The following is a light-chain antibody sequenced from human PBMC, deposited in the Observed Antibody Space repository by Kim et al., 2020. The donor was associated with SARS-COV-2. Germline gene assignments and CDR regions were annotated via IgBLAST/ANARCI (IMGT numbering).Light chain of an antibody. Sequence: FPGERATLSCRASQTIIGIYLAWYHQKPGQPPRVLIDQTSYRPTGIPDRFSGGGPGTDFTLTISRMEPEDFAVYYCQQYGASPITFGGGTKVDIK. V-gene: IGKV3-20*01. CDR2: QTS. J-gene: IGKJ4*01. CDR1: QTIIGIY. CDR3: QQYGASPIT.